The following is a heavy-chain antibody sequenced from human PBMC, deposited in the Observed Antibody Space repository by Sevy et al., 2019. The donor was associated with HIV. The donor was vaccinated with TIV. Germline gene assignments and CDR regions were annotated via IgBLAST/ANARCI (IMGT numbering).Heavy chain of an antibody. D-gene: IGHD3-22*01. CDR3: ARVVLYYDANYCDF. CDR1: GFSFSQYS. CDR2: ISGSSGTK. V-gene: IGHV3-48*02. Sequence: GGSLRLSCAASGFSFSQYSMNWVRQAPGKGLEWLSDISGSSGTKYYAGSVKGRFTISRDNAKNSVYLQMNSLRDEDSAVYYCARVVLYYDANYCDFWGQGALVTVSS. J-gene: IGHJ4*02.